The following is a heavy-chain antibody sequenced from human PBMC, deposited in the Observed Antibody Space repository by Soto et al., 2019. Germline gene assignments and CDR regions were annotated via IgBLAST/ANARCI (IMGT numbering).Heavy chain of an antibody. J-gene: IGHJ4*02. D-gene: IGHD6-6*01. V-gene: IGHV3-23*01. CDR2: ISGNGGST. CDR1: GFTFTYYA. Sequence: EVQLLESGGGLVQPGGSLRLSCAASGFTFTYYAMSWVRQTPGKGLEWVSTISGNGGSTYNADSVKGRFTISRDNSKNTLYLQMNSLRAEDTAVYYCAKERAARGIDYWGQGSLVTVSS. CDR3: AKERAARGIDY.